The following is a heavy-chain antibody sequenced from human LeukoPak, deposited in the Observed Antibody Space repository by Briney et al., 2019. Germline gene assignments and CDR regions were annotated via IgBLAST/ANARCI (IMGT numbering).Heavy chain of an antibody. CDR1: GYTFTGYY. V-gene: IGHV1-2*04. Sequence: ASVKVSCKASGYTFTGYYMHWVRQAPGQGLEWMGWINPNSGGTNYAQKFQGWVTMTRDASISTAYMELSRLRSDDTAVYYCARPMGSGYYPDAFDIWGQGTMVTVSS. J-gene: IGHJ3*02. CDR3: ARPMGSGYYPDAFDI. CDR2: INPNSGGT. D-gene: IGHD3-22*01.